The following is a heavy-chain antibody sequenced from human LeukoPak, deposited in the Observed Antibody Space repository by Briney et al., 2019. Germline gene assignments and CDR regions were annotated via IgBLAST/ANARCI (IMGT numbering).Heavy chain of an antibody. CDR2: IKQDGSAK. D-gene: IGHD2/OR15-2a*01. CDR3: ARAAEANLLLFSYYMDV. CDR1: GFTFSSYW. Sequence: GGSLRLSCAASGFTFSSYWMSWVRQAPGKGLEWVVNIKQDGSAKYYVDSVKGRFTISRDNAEDSLYLQMNSLRAEDTAVYYCARAAEANLLLFSYYMDVWGKGTTVTVSS. J-gene: IGHJ6*03. V-gene: IGHV3-7*01.